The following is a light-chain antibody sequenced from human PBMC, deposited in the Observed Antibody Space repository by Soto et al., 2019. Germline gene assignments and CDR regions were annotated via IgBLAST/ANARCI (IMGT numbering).Light chain of an antibody. CDR1: SSDVGAYHY. CDR2: DVN. Sequence: QSALTQPRSVSGSPGQSVTISCTGTSSDVGAYHYVAWYQQHPGKAPELMIYDVNKRPSGVPDRFSGSKSGNSASLAISGLRPEDDADYFFCSYAGSSTSRLFGGGTKLTVL. CDR3: CSYAGSSTSRL. V-gene: IGLV2-11*01. J-gene: IGLJ2*01.